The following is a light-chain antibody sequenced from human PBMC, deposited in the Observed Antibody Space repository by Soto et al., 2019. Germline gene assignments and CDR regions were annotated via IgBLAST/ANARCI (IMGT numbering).Light chain of an antibody. CDR1: QSVLYSSNNKNY. Sequence: DIVMTQSPDSLAVSLGERATINCKSSQSVLYSSNNKNYLAWYQQKPGQPPKLLIYWASTRESGVPDRFSGSGSMTDFTLTISSLQAEDVAVYYCQQYYSTMYTFGQGTKLEIK. CDR2: WAS. CDR3: QQYYSTMYT. V-gene: IGKV4-1*01. J-gene: IGKJ2*01.